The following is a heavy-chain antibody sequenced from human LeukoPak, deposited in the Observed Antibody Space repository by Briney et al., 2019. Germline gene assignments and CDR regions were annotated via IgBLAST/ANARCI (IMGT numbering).Heavy chain of an antibody. V-gene: IGHV3-30-3*01. CDR2: ISYDGSNK. J-gene: IGHJ4*02. CDR1: GFTFRSYA. Sequence: GGSLRLSCAASGFTFRSYAMHWVRQAPGKGLEWVAVISYDGSNKYYADSVKGRFTISRDNSKNTLYLQMNSLRAEDTAVYYCARVVVGATTGCDYWGQGTLVTVSS. CDR3: ARVVVGATTGCDY. D-gene: IGHD1-26*01.